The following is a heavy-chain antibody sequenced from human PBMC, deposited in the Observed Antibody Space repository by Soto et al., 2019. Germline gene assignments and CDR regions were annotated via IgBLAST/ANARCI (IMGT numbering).Heavy chain of an antibody. D-gene: IGHD2-2*01. J-gene: IGHJ5*02. CDR3: ARVIPGVEAWFDP. CDR2: ISAYTDTP. Sequence: ASVKVSCKASGYTFTNFGVTWVLRAPGQGLEWMGWISAYTDTPNYAQKFQGRVTMTIDTSTSTAYMDLRSLTSDDTAVYYCARVIPGVEAWFDPWGQGTLVTVSS. V-gene: IGHV1-18*01. CDR1: GYTFTNFG.